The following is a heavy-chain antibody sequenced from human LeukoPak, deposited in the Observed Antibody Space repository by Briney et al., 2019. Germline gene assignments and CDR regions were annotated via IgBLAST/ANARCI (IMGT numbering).Heavy chain of an antibody. CDR3: ARGGDSSGYLGY. J-gene: IGHJ4*02. V-gene: IGHV3-21*01. CDR1: GFTFSSYS. Sequence: GESLKISCAASGFTFSSYSMNWVRQAPGKGLEWVSSISSSSSYIYYADSVKGRFTISRDNAKNSLYLQMNSLRAEDTAVYYCARGGDSSGYLGYWGQGTLVTVSS. D-gene: IGHD3-22*01. CDR2: ISSSSSYI.